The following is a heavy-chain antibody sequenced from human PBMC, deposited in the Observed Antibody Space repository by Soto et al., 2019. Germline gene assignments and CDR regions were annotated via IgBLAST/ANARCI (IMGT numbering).Heavy chain of an antibody. J-gene: IGHJ4*02. V-gene: IGHV1-69*13. D-gene: IGHD3-9*01. CDR1: GGTFSSYA. CDR2: IIPVFGTA. Sequence: GASVKVSCKASGGTFSSYAISWVRQAPGQGLEWMGGIIPVFGTANYAQKFQGRVTITADESTSTAYMELSSLRSDDTAVYYCARAPTDFDWYDYWGRGTLVTVSS. CDR3: ARAPTDFDWYDY.